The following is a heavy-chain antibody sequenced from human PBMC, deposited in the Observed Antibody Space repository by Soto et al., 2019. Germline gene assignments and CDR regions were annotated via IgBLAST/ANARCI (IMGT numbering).Heavy chain of an antibody. Sequence: PGGSLRLSCAASGFTVRSNYMSWARQAPGQGLEWVSFIYSAGTTKYADSVKGRFTISRDNSKNMLYLQMNSLRAEDTAVYFCAGVYGDFAFDAFDIWGQGTMVTVS. J-gene: IGHJ3*02. D-gene: IGHD4-17*01. CDR3: AGVYGDFAFDAFDI. CDR2: IYSAGTT. CDR1: GFTVRSNY. V-gene: IGHV3-53*01.